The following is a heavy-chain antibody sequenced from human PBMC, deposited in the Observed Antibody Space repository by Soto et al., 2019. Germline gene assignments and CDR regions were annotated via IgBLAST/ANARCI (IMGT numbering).Heavy chain of an antibody. V-gene: IGHV4-39*01. CDR1: GGSISSSSYY. Sequence: SETLSLTCTVSGGSISSSSYYWGWIRQPPGKGLEWIGSIYYSGSTYYNPSLKSRVTISVDTSKNQFSLKLSSVTAADTAVYYCARLGIAAGNYYYYGTDVWGQGTTVT. J-gene: IGHJ6*02. CDR3: ARLGIAAGNYYYYGTDV. CDR2: IYYSGST. D-gene: IGHD6-13*01.